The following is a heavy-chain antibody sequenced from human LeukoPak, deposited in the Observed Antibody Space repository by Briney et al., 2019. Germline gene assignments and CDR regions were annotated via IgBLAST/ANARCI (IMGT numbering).Heavy chain of an antibody. D-gene: IGHD4-23*01. J-gene: IGHJ3*02. Sequence: GESLQISSKGSGSSFTNYWIGWVRPMPVQGLEWVGIIYPGDSDTRYSTSFRGQVTISADKSSSTAYLQWSSLKASETAMYYCARPRGYGGKYDAFDIWGQGTMVTVSS. CDR2: IYPGDSDT. V-gene: IGHV5-51*01. CDR1: GSSFTNYW. CDR3: ARPRGYGGKYDAFDI.